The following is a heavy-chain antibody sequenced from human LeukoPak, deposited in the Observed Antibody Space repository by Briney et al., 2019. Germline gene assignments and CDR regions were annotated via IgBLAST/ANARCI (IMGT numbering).Heavy chain of an antibody. D-gene: IGHD5-24*01. CDR3: AGSLPGRDGYPHDAFDI. Sequence: GESLKISCKGSGYSFTSYWIGWVRQMPGKGLEWMGIIYPGDSDTRYSPSFQGQVTISADKSISTAYLQWSSLKASDTAMYYCAGSLPGRDGYPHDAFDIWGQGTMVTVSS. CDR1: GYSFTSYW. J-gene: IGHJ3*02. V-gene: IGHV5-51*01. CDR2: IYPGDSDT.